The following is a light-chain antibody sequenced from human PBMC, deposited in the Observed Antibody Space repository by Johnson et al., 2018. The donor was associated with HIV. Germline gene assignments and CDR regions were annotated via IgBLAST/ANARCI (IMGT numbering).Light chain of an antibody. CDR1: SSNVGSSF. Sequence: QSVLTQPPSVSAAPGQTVTISCSGSSSNVGSSFVSWYRQVPGTAPKLLIYDNNKRPSGIPGRFSGSKSGPSATLGITGLQTGDEADYYCGTWDSSLSAGGVFGTGTKVTGL. J-gene: IGLJ1*01. CDR3: GTWDSSLSAGGV. V-gene: IGLV1-51*01. CDR2: DNN.